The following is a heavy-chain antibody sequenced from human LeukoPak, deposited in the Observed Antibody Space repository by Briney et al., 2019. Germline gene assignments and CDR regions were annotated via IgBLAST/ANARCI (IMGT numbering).Heavy chain of an antibody. Sequence: ASVKVSCKASGYTFTSYGISWVRQAPGQGLEWMGWISAYNGNTNYAQKLQGRVTMTTDTSTSTAYVELRSLRSDDTAVYYCARQFGESVFDYWGQGTLVTVSS. CDR2: ISAYNGNT. D-gene: IGHD3-10*01. CDR3: ARQFGESVFDY. J-gene: IGHJ4*02. CDR1: GYTFTSYG. V-gene: IGHV1-18*01.